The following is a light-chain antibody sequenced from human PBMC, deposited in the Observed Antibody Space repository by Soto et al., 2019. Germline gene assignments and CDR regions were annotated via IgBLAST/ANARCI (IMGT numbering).Light chain of an antibody. V-gene: IGKV1-5*03. Sequence: DIQMTQSPSTLSASVGDRVTITCRASQSISSWLAWYQQKPGKAPNLLIYKASSLESGVPSRFSGSGSGTEFTLTISSLQPDDFATYYCQQYESISLTFGGGTRVEIK. CDR2: KAS. CDR1: QSISSW. J-gene: IGKJ4*01. CDR3: QQYESISLT.